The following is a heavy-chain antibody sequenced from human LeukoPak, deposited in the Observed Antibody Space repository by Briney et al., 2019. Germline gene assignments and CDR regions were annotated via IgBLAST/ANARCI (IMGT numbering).Heavy chain of an antibody. D-gene: IGHD6-19*01. CDR2: ISSSSSYI. J-gene: IGHJ4*02. V-gene: IGHV3-21*01. CDR1: GFTFSSYI. CDR3: AREEDIAVAGTGY. Sequence: GGSLRLSCAASGFTFSSYIMNWVRQAPGKGLEWVSSISSSSSYIYYADSVKGRFTISRDNAKNSLYLQMNSLRAEDTAVYYCAREEDIAVAGTGYWGQGTLVTVST.